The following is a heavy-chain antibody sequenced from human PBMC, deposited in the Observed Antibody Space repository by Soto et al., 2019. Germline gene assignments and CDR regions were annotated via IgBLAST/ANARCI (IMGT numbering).Heavy chain of an antibody. CDR1: GGTFSSYA. V-gene: IGHV1-69*01. J-gene: IGHJ6*02. CDR3: ARSQGSSTSLEIYYYYYYGMDV. D-gene: IGHD2-2*01. Sequence: QVQLVQSGAEVKKPGSSVKVSCKASGGTFSSYAISWGRQAPGQGLEWMGGIIPISGTANYAQKFQGRVRITADESTSTAYMELSSLRSEDTAVYYCARSQGSSTSLEIYYYYYYGMDVWGQGTTVTVSS. CDR2: IIPISGTA.